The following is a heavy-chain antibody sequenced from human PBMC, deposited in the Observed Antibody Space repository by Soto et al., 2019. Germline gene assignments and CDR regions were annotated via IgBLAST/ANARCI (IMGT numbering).Heavy chain of an antibody. CDR2: IIPIFGTA. V-gene: IGHV1-69*13. CDR3: ARLPSFGDPGY. CDR1: GGTFSSYA. D-gene: IGHD2-21*01. J-gene: IGHJ4*02. Sequence: SVKVSCKASGGTFSSYALSWVRQAPGQGLEWMGGIIPIFGTANYAQKFQGRVTITADESKNQFSLKLTSVTAADTAVYYCARLPSFGDPGYWGQGTLVTVSS.